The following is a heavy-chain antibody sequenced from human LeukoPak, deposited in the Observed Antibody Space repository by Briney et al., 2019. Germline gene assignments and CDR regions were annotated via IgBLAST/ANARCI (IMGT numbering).Heavy chain of an antibody. D-gene: IGHD6-25*01. J-gene: IGHJ5*02. CDR3: AKDQYSSGNWFDP. Sequence: PGGSLRLSCAASGFTFSSYAMSWARQGPGKGLEWVSAISGSGRSTYYAGSVKGRFTISRHNSKNTLYLQLNSLRAEDTAVYYCAKDQYSSGNWFDPWGQGTLVTVSS. CDR2: ISGSGRST. V-gene: IGHV3-23*01. CDR1: GFTFSSYA.